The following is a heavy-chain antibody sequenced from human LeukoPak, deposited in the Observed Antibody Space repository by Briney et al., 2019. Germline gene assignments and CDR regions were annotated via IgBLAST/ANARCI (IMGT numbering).Heavy chain of an antibody. CDR3: ATHPPKVCTGGSCTDY. D-gene: IGHD2-15*01. J-gene: IGHJ4*02. Sequence: SETLSLTCTVSGGSVSSGSYYWSWIRQPPGKGLEWIGYIYYSGSTNYNPSLKSRVTISVDTSKNQFSLKLSSVTAADTAVYYCATHPPKVCTGGSCTDYWGQGTLVTVSS. V-gene: IGHV4-61*01. CDR2: IYYSGST. CDR1: GGSVSSGSYY.